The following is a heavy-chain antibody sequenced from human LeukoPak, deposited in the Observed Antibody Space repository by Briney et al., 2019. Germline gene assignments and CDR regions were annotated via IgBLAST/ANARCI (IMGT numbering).Heavy chain of an antibody. Sequence: GRSLRLSCAASGFTFSSYAMHWVRQAPGKGLEWVAVISYDGSNKYYADSVKGRFTISRDNSENTLYLQMNSLRAEDTAVYYCAREGPGRLDYWGQGTLVTVSS. V-gene: IGHV3-30-3*01. J-gene: IGHJ4*02. D-gene: IGHD2-8*02. CDR3: AREGPGRLDY. CDR2: ISYDGSNK. CDR1: GFTFSSYA.